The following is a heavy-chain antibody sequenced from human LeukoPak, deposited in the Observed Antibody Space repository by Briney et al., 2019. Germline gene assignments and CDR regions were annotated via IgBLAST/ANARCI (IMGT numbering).Heavy chain of an antibody. V-gene: IGHV3-21*01. CDR1: GITFSNYN. CDR3: ARSPPRRAKHNDY. D-gene: IGHD2-21*01. CDR2: ISSSSSYI. Sequence: GGSLRLSCAAPGITFSNYNMNWVRQAPGKGLEWVSSISSSSSYIYYADSVKGRFTISRDNAKNSLYLQMNSLRAEDTAVYYCARSPPRRAKHNDYWGQGTLVTVSS. J-gene: IGHJ4*02.